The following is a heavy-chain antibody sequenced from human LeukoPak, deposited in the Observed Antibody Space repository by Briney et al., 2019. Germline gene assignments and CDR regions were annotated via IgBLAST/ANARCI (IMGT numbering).Heavy chain of an antibody. CDR2: MKGDGSLI. CDR3: ARLFSGVTTFDY. CDR1: GFTFSSSY. D-gene: IGHD1-1*01. J-gene: IGHJ4*02. Sequence: GGSLRLSCAVSGFTFSSSYMNWVRQAPGKGLQWVASMKGDGSLIHYVDSVKGRFTISRDNARNSLYLQMNSLRAEDTAIYFCARLFSGVTTFDYWGQGALVTVST. V-gene: IGHV3-7*01.